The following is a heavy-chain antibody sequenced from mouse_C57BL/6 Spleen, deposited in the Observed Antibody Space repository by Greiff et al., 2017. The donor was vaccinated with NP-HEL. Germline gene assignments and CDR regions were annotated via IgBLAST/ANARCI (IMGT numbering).Heavy chain of an antibody. Sequence: QVQLQQPGAELVMPGASVKLSCKASGYTFTSYWMHWVKQRPGQGLEWIGEIDPSDSYTNYNQKFKGKSTLTVDKSSSTAYMQLSSLTSEDSAVYYCARSLYYGSSPFAYWGQGTRVTVSA. V-gene: IGHV1-69*01. CDR3: ARSLYYGSSPFAY. D-gene: IGHD1-1*01. J-gene: IGHJ3*01. CDR2: IDPSDSYT. CDR1: GYTFTSYW.